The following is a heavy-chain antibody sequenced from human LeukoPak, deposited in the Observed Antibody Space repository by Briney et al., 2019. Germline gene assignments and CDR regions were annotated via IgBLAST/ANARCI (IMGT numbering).Heavy chain of an antibody. CDR3: ARESGNVVVHDLLYFDY. V-gene: IGHV3-21*01. CDR2: ISSSSSYI. Sequence: KAGGSLRLSCAASGFTFSSYSMNWVRQAPGKGLEWVSSISSSSSYIYYADSVKGRFTISRDNAKNSLYLQMNSLRAEDTAVYYCARESGNVVVHDLLYFDYWGQGTLVTVSS. J-gene: IGHJ4*02. CDR1: GFTFSSYS. D-gene: IGHD2-21*01.